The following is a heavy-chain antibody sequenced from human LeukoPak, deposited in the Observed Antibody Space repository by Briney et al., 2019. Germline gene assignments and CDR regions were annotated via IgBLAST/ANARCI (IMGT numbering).Heavy chain of an antibody. V-gene: IGHV4-59*01. CDR2: IYYSGST. Sequence: SETLSLTCTVSGGSISSYYWSWIRQPPGKGPEWIGYIYYSGSTNYNPSLKSRVTISVDTSKNQFSLKLSSVTAADTAVYYCARRGPVAAFDYWGQGTLVTVSS. CDR3: ARRGPVAAFDY. J-gene: IGHJ4*02. D-gene: IGHD6-19*01. CDR1: GGSISSYY.